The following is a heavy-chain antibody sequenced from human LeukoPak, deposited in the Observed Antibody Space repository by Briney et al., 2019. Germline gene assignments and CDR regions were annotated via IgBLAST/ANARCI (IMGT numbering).Heavy chain of an antibody. J-gene: IGHJ6*03. CDR2: IYTSGST. V-gene: IGHV4-4*07. D-gene: IGHD2-21*01. CDR3: AVMDYYYYMDD. CDR1: GGSISSYY. Sequence: SETLSLTCTVSGGSISSYYWSWIRQPAGKGLEWIGRIYTSGSTNYNPSLKSRVTISVDKSKNQFSLKLSSVTAADTAVYYCAVMDYYYYMDDWVKGTTVTVSS.